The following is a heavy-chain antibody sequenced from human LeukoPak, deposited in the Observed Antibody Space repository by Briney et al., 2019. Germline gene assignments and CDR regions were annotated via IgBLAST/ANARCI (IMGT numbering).Heavy chain of an antibody. CDR1: GYSFTSYW. CDR3: ARPRSSIAARSTDHDAFDI. D-gene: IGHD6-6*01. Sequence: GESLKISCKGSGYSFTSYWIGWVRQMPGKGLEWMGIIYPGDSDTRYSPSFQGQVTISADKSISTAYLQWSSLKASDTAMYYCARPRSSIAARSTDHDAFDIWGQGTMVTVSS. J-gene: IGHJ3*02. CDR2: IYPGDSDT. V-gene: IGHV5-51*01.